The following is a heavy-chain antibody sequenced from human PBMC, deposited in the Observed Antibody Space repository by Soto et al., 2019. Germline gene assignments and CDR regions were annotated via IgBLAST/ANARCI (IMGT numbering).Heavy chain of an antibody. CDR3: ARDGQNVAYGMDV. Sequence: SETLSLTCTVSGGSISSFYWSWIRQPAGKGLEWIGRIYTSGSTNYNPSLKSRVTMSVDTYKNQFSLKLSSVTAADTAVYYCARDGQNVAYGMDVWGQGTTVTVSS. J-gene: IGHJ6*02. CDR1: GGSISSFY. CDR2: IYTSGST. D-gene: IGHD5-12*01. V-gene: IGHV4-4*07.